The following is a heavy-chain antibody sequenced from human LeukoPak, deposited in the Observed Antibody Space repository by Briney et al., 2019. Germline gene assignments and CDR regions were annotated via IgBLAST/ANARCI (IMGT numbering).Heavy chain of an antibody. CDR3: ARASDPWLQLT. CDR1: GFTFSNYW. D-gene: IGHD5-24*01. V-gene: IGHV3-7*05. CDR2: IKQDGSEK. J-gene: IGHJ5*02. Sequence: GGSLRLSCAASGFTFSNYWMIRVRQAPGKGLEWVGNIKQDGSEKRYADSVRGRFTISRDNAQTSLYLQMNSLRAEDTAVYYCARASDPWLQLTWGQGTLVTVSS.